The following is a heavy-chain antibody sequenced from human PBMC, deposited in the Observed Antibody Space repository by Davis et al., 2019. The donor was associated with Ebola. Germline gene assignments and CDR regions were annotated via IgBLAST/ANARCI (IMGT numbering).Heavy chain of an antibody. J-gene: IGHJ6*03. Sequence: GESLKISCAASGFTFSNAWMSWVRQAPGKGLEWVSAISGSGGSTYYADSVKGRFAISRDNSKNTLYLQMNSLRAEDTAVYYCARTGYCSSTSCHRGDYYMDVWGKGTTVTVSS. CDR3: ARTGYCSSTSCHRGDYYMDV. D-gene: IGHD2-2*02. CDR1: GFTFSNAW. CDR2: ISGSGGST. V-gene: IGHV3-23*01.